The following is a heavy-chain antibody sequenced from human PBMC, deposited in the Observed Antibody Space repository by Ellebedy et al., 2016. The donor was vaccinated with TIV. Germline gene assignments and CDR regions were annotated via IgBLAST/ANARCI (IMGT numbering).Heavy chain of an antibody. CDR1: GFTVSSYA. V-gene: IGHV3-23*05. J-gene: IGHJ4*02. D-gene: IGHD5-12*01. CDR3: AQARPDGYSGYVFDY. CDR2: ISTSGTAT. Sequence: GESLKISCVASGFTVSSYAMNWVRQAPGKGLEWVSTISTSGTATHYADSVRGRFTISRDTSKNTLHLQMNSLRVEDTALYYCAQARPDGYSGYVFDYWGQGALVTVSS.